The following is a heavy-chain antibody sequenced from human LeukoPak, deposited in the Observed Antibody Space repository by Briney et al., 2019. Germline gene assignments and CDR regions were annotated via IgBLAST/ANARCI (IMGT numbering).Heavy chain of an antibody. CDR3: ARLRDDILTGYFDY. CDR1: GYTFTNYG. Sequence: ASVKVSCKASGYTFTNYGISWVRQAPGQGLEWMGWISTYNGDTNYAQKLQGRVTMTTDTSTSTASMELRSLRSDDTAVYYCARLRDDILTGYFDYWGQGTLVTVSS. J-gene: IGHJ4*02. CDR2: ISTYNGDT. D-gene: IGHD3-9*01. V-gene: IGHV1-18*01.